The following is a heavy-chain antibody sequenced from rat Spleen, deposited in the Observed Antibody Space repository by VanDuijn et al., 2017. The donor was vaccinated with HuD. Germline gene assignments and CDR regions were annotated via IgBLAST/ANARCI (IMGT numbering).Heavy chain of an antibody. V-gene: IGHV5-31*01. CDR1: GLTFNKYW. CDR2: ITHTGGRT. Sequence: EVKLVESGGGLVQPGRSLKLSCAASGLTFNKYWMTWIRQGPGKGLEWIASITHTGGRTYYPDSVQDRFTISRDNAKSTLYLQMNSLRSEDTATYYCTRGSLFDYWGQGVMVTVSS. CDR3: TRGSLFDY. J-gene: IGHJ2*01.